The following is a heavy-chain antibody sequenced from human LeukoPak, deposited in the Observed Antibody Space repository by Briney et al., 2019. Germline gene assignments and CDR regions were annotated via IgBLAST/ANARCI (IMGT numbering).Heavy chain of an antibody. CDR1: GFTFSSYS. V-gene: IGHV3-7*01. D-gene: IGHD6-13*01. CDR3: ARQGIAAAGTVDY. Sequence: GGSLRLSCAASGFTFSSYSMNWVRQAPGKGLEWVANIEQDGIEKYYVHSVKGRFTISRDNAKNSLYLQMNSLRAEDTAVYYCARQGIAAAGTVDYRGQGTLVTVSS. CDR2: IEQDGIEK. J-gene: IGHJ4*02.